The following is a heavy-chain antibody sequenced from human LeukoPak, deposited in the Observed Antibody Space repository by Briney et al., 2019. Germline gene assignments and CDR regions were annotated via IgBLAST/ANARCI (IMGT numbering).Heavy chain of an antibody. J-gene: IGHJ4*02. D-gene: IGHD1-26*01. CDR2: ISYDGSNK. CDR1: GFTFSSYG. V-gene: IGHV3-30*18. Sequence: GGSLRLSCAASGFTFSSYGMHWVRQAPGKGLEWVAVISYDGSNKYYADSVKGRFTISRDNSKNTLCLQMNSLRAEDTAVYYCAKDWLDSGSHDYWGQGTLVTVSS. CDR3: AKDWLDSGSHDY.